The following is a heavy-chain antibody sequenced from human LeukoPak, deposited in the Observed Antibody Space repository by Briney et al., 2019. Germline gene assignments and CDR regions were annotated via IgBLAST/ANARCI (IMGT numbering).Heavy chain of an antibody. D-gene: IGHD6-13*01. CDR3: ARVRTDSSSWFHYWFDP. CDR2: IYYSGST. CDR1: GGSISSFY. Sequence: PSETLSLTCTVSGGSISSFYWSWIRQPPGKGLEWIGYIYYSGSTNYNPSLKSRVTISVDTSKNQFSLKLSSVTAADTAVYYCARVRTDSSSWFHYWFDPWGQGTLVNVSS. V-gene: IGHV4-59*01. J-gene: IGHJ5*02.